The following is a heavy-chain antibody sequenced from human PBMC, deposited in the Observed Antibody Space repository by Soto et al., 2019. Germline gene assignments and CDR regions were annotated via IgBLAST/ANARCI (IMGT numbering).Heavy chain of an antibody. V-gene: IGHV3-74*01. CDR2: INIDGSRI. CDR1: GFTFSSYW. D-gene: IGHD3-22*01. Sequence: EVQLVESGGGLVQPGGSLRLSCAASGFTFSSYWMHWVRQAPGKGLVWVSRINIDGSRISYADFVKGRCTISRDDAKKTVDMQMNSLRVEDTAVYYCIRGDGDRFDGNGYLGRHWGQGTLVTVSS. J-gene: IGHJ4*02. CDR3: IRGDGDRFDGNGYLGRH.